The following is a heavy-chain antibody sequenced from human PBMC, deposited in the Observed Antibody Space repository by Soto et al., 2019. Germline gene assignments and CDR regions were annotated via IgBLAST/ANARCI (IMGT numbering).Heavy chain of an antibody. CDR3: ARAGSGYDPRHFDY. CDR1: GGSISSGGYY. J-gene: IGHJ4*02. CDR2: IYYSGST. V-gene: IGHV4-31*03. Sequence: SETLSLTCTVSGGSISSGGYYWSWIRQHPGKGLEWIGYIYYSGSTYYNPSLKSRVTISVDTSKNQFSLKLSSVTAADTAVYYCARAGSGYDPRHFDYWGQGTLVTVSS. D-gene: IGHD5-12*01.